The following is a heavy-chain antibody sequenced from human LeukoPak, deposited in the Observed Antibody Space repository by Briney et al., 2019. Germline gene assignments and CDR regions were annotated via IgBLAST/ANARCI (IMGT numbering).Heavy chain of an antibody. CDR3: ARGDWAPFDY. J-gene: IGHJ4*02. Sequence: GGSLRLSCADSGFTFSDYWMKWVRQAPGKGLEWVANIDQDGGGKYYLDSVKSRFTISRDNAKSSLYLQIDSLRAEDTAVYYCARGDWAPFDYWGQGSLLTVSS. CDR1: GFTFSDYW. CDR2: IDQDGGGK. D-gene: IGHD2-21*02. V-gene: IGHV3-7*01.